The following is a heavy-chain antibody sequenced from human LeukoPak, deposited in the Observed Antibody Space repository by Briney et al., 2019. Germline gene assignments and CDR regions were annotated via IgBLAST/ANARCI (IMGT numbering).Heavy chain of an antibody. V-gene: IGHV3-23*01. CDR1: GFTFTHYA. D-gene: IGHD4-17*01. CDR2: ISASGSTI. Sequence: GGSLRLSCIASGFTFTHYAMTWVRQAPGKGLEWVSDISASGSTIHYADSVRGRFTVSRDNSKNTVFLEMISLRVEDTALYHCAKGHGDWGGNYLDHWGQGAQVTVSS. CDR3: AKGHGDWGGNYLDH. J-gene: IGHJ4*02.